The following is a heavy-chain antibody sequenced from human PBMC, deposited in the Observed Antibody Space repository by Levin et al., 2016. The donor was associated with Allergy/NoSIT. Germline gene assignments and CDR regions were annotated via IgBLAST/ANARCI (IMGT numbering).Heavy chain of an antibody. CDR2: IKWDGSLK. J-gene: IGHJ4*02. Sequence: GESLKISCAASGFTFGNFYMSWVRQAPGKGLEWVANIKWDGSLKNYVDSVKGRFTITRDNTKNSLHLEMNSLRVEDTAVYFCVREGRDAYVGALDNWGQGTRVTVSS. V-gene: IGHV3-7*01. CDR1: GFTFGNFY. CDR3: VREGRDAYVGALDN. D-gene: IGHD5-24*01.